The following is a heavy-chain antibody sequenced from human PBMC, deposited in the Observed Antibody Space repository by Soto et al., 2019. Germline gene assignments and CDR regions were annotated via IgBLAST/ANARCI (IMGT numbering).Heavy chain of an antibody. D-gene: IGHD4-4*01. V-gene: IGHV3-30*18. CDR1: GFTFSSYG. CDR3: AKDFRGYSKEGWFDP. CDR2: ISYDGSNK. Sequence: GGSLRLSCAASGFTFSSYGMHWVRQAPGKGLEWVAVISYDGSNKYYADSVKGRFTISRDNSKNTLYLQMNSLRAEDTAVYYCAKDFRGYSKEGWFDPWGQGTLVTVSS. J-gene: IGHJ5*02.